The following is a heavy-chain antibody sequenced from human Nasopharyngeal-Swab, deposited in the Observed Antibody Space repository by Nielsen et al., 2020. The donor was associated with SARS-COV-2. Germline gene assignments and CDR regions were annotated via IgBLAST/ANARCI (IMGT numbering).Heavy chain of an antibody. V-gene: IGHV5-10-1*01. Sequence: VRQAPGKGLEWMGRIDPSDSYTNYSPSFQGHVTISADKSISTAYLQWSSLKASDTAMYYCARLSGIAAAGTYYYYGMDVWGQGTTVTVSS. CDR3: ARLSGIAAAGTYYYYGMDV. J-gene: IGHJ6*02. D-gene: IGHD6-13*01. CDR2: IDPSDSYT.